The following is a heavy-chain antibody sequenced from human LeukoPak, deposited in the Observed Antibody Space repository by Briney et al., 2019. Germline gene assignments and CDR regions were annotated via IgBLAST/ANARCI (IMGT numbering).Heavy chain of an antibody. CDR2: IYHSGST. V-gene: IGHV4-30-2*01. CDR3: ARGIAAAGPLDY. D-gene: IGHD6-13*01. CDR1: GGSISSGGYS. Sequence: SETLSLTCAVSGGSISSGGYSWSWIRQPPGKGLEWIGYIYHSGSTYYNPSLKSRVTISVDRSKNQFSLKLSSVTAADTAVYYCARGIAAAGPLDYWGQGTLVTVSS. J-gene: IGHJ4*02.